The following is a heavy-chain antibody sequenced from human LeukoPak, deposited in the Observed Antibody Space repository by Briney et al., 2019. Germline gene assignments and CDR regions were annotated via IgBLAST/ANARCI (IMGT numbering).Heavy chain of an antibody. V-gene: IGHV3-72*01. J-gene: IGHJ4*02. CDR3: ARVRYYLDY. D-gene: IGHD3-9*01. Sequence: GGSLRLSCAASGFTFSDHYMDWVRQAPGKGLEWVGRIRNKVNSYSTEHAASVKGRFTISRDDSKNSLYLQMNSLKTEDTAVYHCARVRYYLDYWGQGTLVTVSS. CDR2: IRNKVNSYST. CDR1: GFTFSDHY.